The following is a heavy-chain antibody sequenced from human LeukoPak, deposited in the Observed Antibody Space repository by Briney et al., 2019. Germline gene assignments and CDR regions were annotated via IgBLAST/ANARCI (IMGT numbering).Heavy chain of an antibody. D-gene: IGHD4/OR15-4a*01. J-gene: IGHJ4*02. V-gene: IGHV4-39*01. CDR1: GGSISSSSYY. CDR3: ARRTIQAGTPFDY. CDR2: IYYSGST. Sequence: PSETLSLTCGVSGGSISSSSYYWGWIRQPPGKGLEWIGTIYYSGSTYYSPSLKSRVTISVDTSKNQFSLKLSSVTAADTAVYYCARRTIQAGTPFDYWGQGTLVTVSS.